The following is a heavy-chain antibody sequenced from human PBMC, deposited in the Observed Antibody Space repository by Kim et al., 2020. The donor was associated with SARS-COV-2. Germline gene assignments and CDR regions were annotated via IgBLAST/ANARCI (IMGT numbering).Heavy chain of an antibody. Sequence: GGSLRLFCAASGFTFDDYAMHWVRQAPGKGLEWVSGISWNSGSIGYADSVKGRFTISRDNAKNSLYLQMNSLRAEDTALYYCAKDMSITGTTPTGFDYWGQGTLVTVSS. CDR2: ISWNSGSI. CDR3: AKDMSITGTTPTGFDY. V-gene: IGHV3-9*01. CDR1: GFTFDDYA. J-gene: IGHJ4*02. D-gene: IGHD1-20*01.